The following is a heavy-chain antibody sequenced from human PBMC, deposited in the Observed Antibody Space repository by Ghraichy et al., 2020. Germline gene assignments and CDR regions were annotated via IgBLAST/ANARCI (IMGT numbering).Heavy chain of an antibody. Sequence: GSLRLSCAASGFTFSSYSMNWVRQAPGKGLEWVSSISSSSSYIYYADSVKGRFTISRDNAKNSLYLQMNSLRAEDTAVYYCARDLVFCGGDCYLAIGYGMDVWGQGTTVTVSS. D-gene: IGHD2-21*02. CDR1: GFTFSSYS. CDR3: ARDLVFCGGDCYLAIGYGMDV. CDR2: ISSSSSYI. J-gene: IGHJ6*02. V-gene: IGHV3-21*01.